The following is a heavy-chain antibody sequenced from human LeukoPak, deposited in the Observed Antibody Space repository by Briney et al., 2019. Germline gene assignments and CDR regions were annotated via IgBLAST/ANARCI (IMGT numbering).Heavy chain of an antibody. CDR1: GYTFTGYY. J-gene: IGHJ6*03. D-gene: IGHD5-24*01. V-gene: IGHV1-2*02. CDR3: ARDPREGPYYYYYMDV. CDR2: INPNSGGT. Sequence: ASVKVSCKASGYTFTGYYTHWVRQAPGQGLEWMGWINPNSGGTNYAQKFQGRVTMTRDTSISTAYMELSRLRSDDTAVYYCARDPREGPYYYYYMDVWGKGTTVTVSS.